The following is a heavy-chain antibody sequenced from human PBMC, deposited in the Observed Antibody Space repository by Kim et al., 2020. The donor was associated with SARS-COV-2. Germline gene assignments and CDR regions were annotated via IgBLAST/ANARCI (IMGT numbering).Heavy chain of an antibody. Sequence: GGSLRLSCAAPGFTFSSYWMSWVRQAPGKGLEWVANIKQDGSEKYYVDSVKGRFTISRDNAKNSLYLQMNSLRAEDTAVYYCARETIGYCSSTSCYKGGLFDYWGQGTLVTVSS. CDR1: GFTFSSYW. J-gene: IGHJ4*02. CDR2: IKQDGSEK. D-gene: IGHD2-2*01. CDR3: ARETIGYCSSTSCYKGGLFDY. V-gene: IGHV3-7*01.